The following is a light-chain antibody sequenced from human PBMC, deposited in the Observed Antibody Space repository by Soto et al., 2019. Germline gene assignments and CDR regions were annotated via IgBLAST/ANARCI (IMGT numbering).Light chain of an antibody. Sequence: DIPMTQSPSTLSASVGDTVTVTCRASQSVSGWLAWYQQKPGEAPKLLIYDASAWPCGVPSRFTGSGSGTKFTPPFASLQPDDFATDSCQQYESFSGTFGPGTKVEI. J-gene: IGKJ1*01. CDR3: QQYESFSGT. V-gene: IGKV1-5*01. CDR2: DAS. CDR1: QSVSGW.